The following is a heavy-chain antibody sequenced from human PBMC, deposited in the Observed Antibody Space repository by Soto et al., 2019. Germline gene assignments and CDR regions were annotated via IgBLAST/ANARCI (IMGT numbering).Heavy chain of an antibody. V-gene: IGHV1-8*01. CDR2: INPNSGNT. J-gene: IGHJ4*02. CDR1: GYTFTSHD. CDR3: TRGHVTGYCSGGSCYHLDH. Sequence: ASVKVSCKASGYTFTSHDINWVRQASGQGLEWMGWINPNSGNTGYAQKFQGRVTMTRNTSTSTAYMELSSLRSEDTAVYYCTRGHVTGYCSGGSCYHLDHWGQETLFTFSS. D-gene: IGHD2-15*01.